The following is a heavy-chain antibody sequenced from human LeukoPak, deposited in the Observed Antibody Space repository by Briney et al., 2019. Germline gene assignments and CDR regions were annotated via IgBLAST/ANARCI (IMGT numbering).Heavy chain of an antibody. D-gene: IGHD5-18*01. J-gene: IGHJ6*03. Sequence: GASVKVSCKASGYTFTSDDIKWVRQATGQGLEWMGWMNPSSGNTGYAQKFQGRVTITRSTSISTAYMELSSLRSEDTAVYYCARAKRGYSYGYWYYYYYYMDVWGKGTTVTVSS. CDR3: ARAKRGYSYGYWYYYYYYMDV. V-gene: IGHV1-8*03. CDR2: MNPSSGNT. CDR1: GYTFTSDD.